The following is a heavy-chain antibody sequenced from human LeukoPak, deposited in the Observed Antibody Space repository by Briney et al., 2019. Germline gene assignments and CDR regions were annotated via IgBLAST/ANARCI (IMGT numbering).Heavy chain of an antibody. CDR1: GGSISSGGYY. D-gene: IGHD6-13*01. CDR2: IYYSGST. Sequence: SQTLSLTCTVSGGSISSGGYYWSWIRQHPGKGLEWIGYIYYSGSTYYNPSLKSRVTISVDTSKNQFSLKLSSVTAADTAVYYCARTEVAAAGKQIFDYWGQGTLVTVSS. CDR3: ARTEVAAAGKQIFDY. V-gene: IGHV4-31*03. J-gene: IGHJ4*02.